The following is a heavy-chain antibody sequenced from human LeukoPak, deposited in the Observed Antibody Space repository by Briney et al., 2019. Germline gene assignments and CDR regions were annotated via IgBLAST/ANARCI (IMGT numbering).Heavy chain of an antibody. CDR3: ARARTGDLWDY. J-gene: IGHJ4*02. V-gene: IGHV1-2*02. CDR2: INPNSGGT. D-gene: IGHD3-16*01. CDR1: GYTFTGYY. Sequence: ASVKVSCKASGYTFTGYYMQWVPPAPGQGREWRGWINPNSGGTNYAQKFQGRVTMTRDTSIGTAYMELSRLRSDDTAVYYCARARTGDLWDYWGQGTLVTVSS.